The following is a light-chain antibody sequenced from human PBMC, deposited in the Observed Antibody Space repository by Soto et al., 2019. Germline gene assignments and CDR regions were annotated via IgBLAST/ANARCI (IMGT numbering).Light chain of an antibody. CDR1: QSISNY. CDR2: AAS. J-gene: IGKJ3*01. Sequence: DIQMTQSPSSLSASVGDRVTITCRASQSISNYLNWYQQKAGKAPDLLMYAASSLQSGVPPRFSGSGSGTDFTLTISNLQPEDFATYYCQQSYLTPFTFGPGTKVDIK. V-gene: IGKV1-39*01. CDR3: QQSYLTPFT.